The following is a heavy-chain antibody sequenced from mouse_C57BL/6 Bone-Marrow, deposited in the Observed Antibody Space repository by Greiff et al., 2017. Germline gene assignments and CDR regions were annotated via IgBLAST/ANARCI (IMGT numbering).Heavy chain of an antibody. CDR3: ARSGRGFAY. CDR2: ISSGSSTI. V-gene: IGHV5-17*01. J-gene: IGHJ3*01. CDR1: GFTFSDYG. Sequence: EVQVVESGGGLVKPGGSLKLSCAASGFTFSDYGMHWVRQAPAKGLEWVAYISSGSSTIYYADTVKGRFTISRDNAKNTLFLQMTSLRSEDTAMYYCARSGRGFAYWGQGTLVTVSA.